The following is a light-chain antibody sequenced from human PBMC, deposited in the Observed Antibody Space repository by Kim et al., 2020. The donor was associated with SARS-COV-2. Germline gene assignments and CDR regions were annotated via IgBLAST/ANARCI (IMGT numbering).Light chain of an antibody. Sequence: LPAGRRATPAWRGKQGSSRFLAWYQQKPGQAPRLLIHGASSRATGIPDRFSGSGSGTDFTLAISRLEPEDFAVYYCQQYSNSLLTFGGGTKVEIK. CDR3: QQYSNSLLT. V-gene: IGKV3-20*01. CDR2: GAS. CDR1: QGSSRF. J-gene: IGKJ4*01.